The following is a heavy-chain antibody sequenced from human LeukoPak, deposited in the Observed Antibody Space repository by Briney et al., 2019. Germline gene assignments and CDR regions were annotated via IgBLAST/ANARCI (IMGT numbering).Heavy chain of an antibody. J-gene: IGHJ4*02. V-gene: IGHV4-59*08. CDR1: GGSISSYY. CDR2: MYYSGST. D-gene: IGHD2-2*01. Sequence: SETLSLTCTVSGGSISSYYWSWIRQPPGKGLEWIGYMYYSGSTNYNPSFKSRVTISVDTSKNQFSLKLSSVTAADTAVYYCARLYCSSTSCYLTYWGQGTLVTVSS. CDR3: ARLYCSSTSCYLTY.